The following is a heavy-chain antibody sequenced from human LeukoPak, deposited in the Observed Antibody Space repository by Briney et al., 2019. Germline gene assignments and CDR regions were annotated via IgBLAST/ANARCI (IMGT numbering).Heavy chain of an antibody. CDR3: ARDYSLIGYDWSDAFDI. V-gene: IGHV3-48*04. J-gene: IGHJ3*02. CDR2: ISSSSNTI. Sequence: GGSLRLSCAVSGFTFTGYSMNWVRQAPGKGLEWVSYISSSSNTIHYAGSVKGRFTISRDNAKNSLYLQMNSLRAEDTAVYFCARDYSLIGYDWSDAFDIWGQGTMVTVSS. CDR1: GFTFTGYS. D-gene: IGHD5-12*01.